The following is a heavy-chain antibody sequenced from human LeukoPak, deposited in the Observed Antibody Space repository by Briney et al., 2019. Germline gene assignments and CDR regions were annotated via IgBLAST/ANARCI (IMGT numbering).Heavy chain of an antibody. Sequence: SETLSLTCSVSGGSITSYFWSWMRQSPGKGLEWIGYIHYSGSTNYNPSLKSRVTISVDTSKNQFSLNLSSVTAADTAVYYCARGGSYSPHWGQGTLVTVSS. V-gene: IGHV4-59*01. CDR3: ARGGSYSPH. D-gene: IGHD2-21*01. CDR1: GGSITSYF. CDR2: IHYSGST. J-gene: IGHJ4*02.